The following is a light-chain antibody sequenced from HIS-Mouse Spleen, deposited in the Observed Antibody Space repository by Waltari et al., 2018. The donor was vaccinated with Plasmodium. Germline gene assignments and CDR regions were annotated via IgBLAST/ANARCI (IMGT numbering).Light chain of an antibody. CDR2: KAS. V-gene: IGKV1-5*03. CDR3: QQYNSYSWT. J-gene: IGKJ1*01. Sequence: IQMTQSPSTLSASAGHRVTITCRASQSISSWLAWYQQKPGKAPKLLIYKASSLESGVPSRFSGSGSGTEFTLTISSLQPDDFATYYCQQYNSYSWTFGQGTKVEIK. CDR1: QSISSW.